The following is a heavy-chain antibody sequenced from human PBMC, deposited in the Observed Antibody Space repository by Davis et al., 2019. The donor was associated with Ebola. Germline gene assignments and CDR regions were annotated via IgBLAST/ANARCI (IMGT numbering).Heavy chain of an antibody. J-gene: IGHJ6*02. CDR3: VRDLWEGV. V-gene: IGHV3-7*03. D-gene: IGHD1-26*01. CDR2: INQDGSEK. CDR1: GFNFVNYG. Sequence: GSLRLSCVASGFNFVNYGMHWVRQAPGKGLEWVARINQDGSEKKYVDSVKGRLTISRDNAKNSLYLQMDSLRAEDTAVYYCVRDLWEGVWGQGTTVIVSS.